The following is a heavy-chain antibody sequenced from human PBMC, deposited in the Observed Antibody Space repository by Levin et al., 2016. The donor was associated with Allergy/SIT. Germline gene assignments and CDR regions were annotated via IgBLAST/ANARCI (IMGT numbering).Heavy chain of an antibody. CDR3: ARGSVSSGSSRRRHYYYYYYGMDV. D-gene: IGHD3-10*01. Sequence: ASVKVSCKASGYTFTGYYMHWVRQAPGQGLEWMGWINPNSGGTNYAQKFQGRVTMTRDTSISTAYMELSRLRSDDTAVYYCARGSVSSGSSRRRHYYYYYYGMDVWGQGTTVTVSS. J-gene: IGHJ6*02. V-gene: IGHV1-2*02. CDR1: GYTFTGYY. CDR2: INPNSGGT.